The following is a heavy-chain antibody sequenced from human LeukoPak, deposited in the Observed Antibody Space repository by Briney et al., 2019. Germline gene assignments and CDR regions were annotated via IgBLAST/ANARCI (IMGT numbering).Heavy chain of an antibody. V-gene: IGHV4-39*01. Sequence: SETLSLTCTVSGDSISSSSYYWGWIRQPPGKGLEWIGSIYYSGSTYYNPSLKSRVTISVDTSKNQFSLKLSSVTAADTAVYYCASGRPDCSSTSCYYYYYYYGMDVWGQGTTVTVSS. CDR3: ASGRPDCSSTSCYYYYYYYGMDV. CDR2: IYYSGST. J-gene: IGHJ6*02. CDR1: GDSISSSSYY. D-gene: IGHD2-2*01.